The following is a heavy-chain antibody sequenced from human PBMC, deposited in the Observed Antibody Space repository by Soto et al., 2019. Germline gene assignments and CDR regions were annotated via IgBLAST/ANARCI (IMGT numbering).Heavy chain of an antibody. CDR3: AKDGEGIAVAGPDY. J-gene: IGHJ4*02. CDR2: ISYDGSNK. D-gene: IGHD6-19*01. Sequence: GGSLRLSCAASGFTFSSYGMHWVRQAPCKGLEWVAVISYDGSNKYYADSVKGRFTISRDNSKNTLYLQMNSLRAEDTAVYYCAKDGEGIAVAGPDYWGQGTLVTVSS. V-gene: IGHV3-30*18. CDR1: GFTFSSYG.